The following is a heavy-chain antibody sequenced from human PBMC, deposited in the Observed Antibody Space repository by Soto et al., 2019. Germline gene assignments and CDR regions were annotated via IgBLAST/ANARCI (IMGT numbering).Heavy chain of an antibody. Sequence: QVKSVESGGGVVQPGGSLRLSCSPSGFTFRNYGLLWVRQAPGKGLEWVALISYDGDNKYYSESERGRFTVSRDNFKNMMFLQMDSLRPEDTAVYYCAKKILGYPAHSDAMDVWGHGTTVTVS. CDR1: GFTFRNYG. J-gene: IGHJ6*02. V-gene: IGHV3-30*18. D-gene: IGHD3-16*01. CDR3: AKKILGYPAHSDAMDV. CDR2: ISYDGDNK.